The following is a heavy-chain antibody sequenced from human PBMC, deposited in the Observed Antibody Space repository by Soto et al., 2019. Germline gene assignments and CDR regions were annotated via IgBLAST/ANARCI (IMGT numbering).Heavy chain of an antibody. CDR3: ARAQDYFDY. D-gene: IGHD2-15*01. CDR2: MYTSGST. Sequence: LSLTCTVSGGYISSHYWSWIRQPAGKELEWIGRMYTSGSTNYNPSLKSRVTMSVDTSKNQFSLKLSSVTAADTAVYYCARAQDYFDYWGQGTLVTVSS. V-gene: IGHV4-4*07. J-gene: IGHJ4*02. CDR1: GGYISSHY.